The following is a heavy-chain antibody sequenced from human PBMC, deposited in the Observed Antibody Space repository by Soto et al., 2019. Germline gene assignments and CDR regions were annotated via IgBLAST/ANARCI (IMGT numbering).Heavy chain of an antibody. CDR1: GYTFTNNA. J-gene: IGHJ3*02. D-gene: IGHD3-16*02. V-gene: IGHV1-3*01. CDR3: ARGYDFVWGSYRSDAFDI. CDR2: LNAGNSNR. Sequence: ASVKVSGKASGYTFTNNAIHWVRQAPGQRLEWLGWLNAGNSNREYSQKFQGRIIMTKDTSASTAYMELSSLISEDTAVYYCARGYDFVWGSYRSDAFDIWG.